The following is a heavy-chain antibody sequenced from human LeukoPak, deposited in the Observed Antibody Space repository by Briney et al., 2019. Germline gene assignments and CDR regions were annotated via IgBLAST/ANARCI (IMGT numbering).Heavy chain of an antibody. V-gene: IGHV3-30*02. D-gene: IGHD5-18*01. J-gene: IGHJ4*02. CDR2: IQSDGRIK. CDR1: GFTFNNYG. Sequence: PGGSLRLSCATSGFTFNNYGMHWIRQVPGKGLEWVAFIQSDGRIKYYPDSVKGRFTISRDNSKNTLYLQMNSLRAEDTAVYYCARARTWIQLWLLDYWGQGTLVTVSS. CDR3: ARARTWIQLWLLDY.